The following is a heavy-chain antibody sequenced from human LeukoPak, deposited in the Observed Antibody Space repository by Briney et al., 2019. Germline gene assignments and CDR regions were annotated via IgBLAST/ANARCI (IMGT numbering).Heavy chain of an antibody. J-gene: IGHJ6*02. CDR3: ATESPYYDFWSGLNGMDV. CDR1: GYTLTELS. CDR2: FDPEDGET. Sequence: ASVKVSCKVSGYTLTELSMHWVRRAPGKGLEGMGGFDPEDGETIYAQKFQGGVTMTEDTSTDTAYMELSSLRSEDTAVYYCATESPYYDFWSGLNGMDVWGQGTTVTVSS. V-gene: IGHV1-24*01. D-gene: IGHD3-3*01.